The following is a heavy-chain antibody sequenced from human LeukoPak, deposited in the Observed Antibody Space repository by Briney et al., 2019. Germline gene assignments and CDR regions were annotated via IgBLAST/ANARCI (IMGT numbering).Heavy chain of an antibody. J-gene: IGHJ4*02. V-gene: IGHV3-21*01. CDR2: ISGSGETT. Sequence: GGSLRLSCEASGFTFSSFHMSWVRQAPGKGLEWVSAISGSGETTYYADSVKGRFTISRDNAKNSLYLQMNSLRAEDTAVYYCARGQAYYGSGSRSYYFDYWGQGTLVTVSS. D-gene: IGHD3-10*01. CDR3: ARGQAYYGSGSRSYYFDY. CDR1: GFTFSSFH.